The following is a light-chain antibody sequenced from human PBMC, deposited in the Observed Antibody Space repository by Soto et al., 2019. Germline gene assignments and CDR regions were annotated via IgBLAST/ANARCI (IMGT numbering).Light chain of an antibody. Sequence: QSALTQPPSASGTPGQRVTISCSGSSSNIGINTVNWYQHLPGTAPKLLIYNNDQRPSGVPDRVSGSKSGTSASLAIGGLQSDDEADYYCAAWDDSLNGFFVFGTGTKLTVL. CDR1: SSNIGINT. J-gene: IGLJ1*01. CDR2: NND. CDR3: AAWDDSLNGFFV. V-gene: IGLV1-44*01.